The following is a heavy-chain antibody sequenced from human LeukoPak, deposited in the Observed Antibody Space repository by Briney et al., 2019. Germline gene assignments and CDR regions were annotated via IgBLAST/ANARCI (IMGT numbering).Heavy chain of an antibody. Sequence: PSETLSLTCTVSGGSISSYYWSWIRQPPGKGLEWIGYIYYSGSTNYNPSLKSRVTISVDTSKNQFSLKLSSVTAADTAVYYCARLSGIAAAGMAPWGQGTLVTVSS. D-gene: IGHD6-13*01. J-gene: IGHJ5*02. V-gene: IGHV4-59*01. CDR2: IYYSGST. CDR3: ARLSGIAAAGMAP. CDR1: GGSISSYY.